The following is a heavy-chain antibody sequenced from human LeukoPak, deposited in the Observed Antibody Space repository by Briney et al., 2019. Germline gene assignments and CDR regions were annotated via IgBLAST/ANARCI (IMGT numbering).Heavy chain of an antibody. CDR3: ARDSGRDGYNNFDY. V-gene: IGHV1-2*02. CDR1: GYTFTGYY. CDR2: INPNSGGT. Sequence: GASVKVSCKASGYTFTGYYMHWVRQAPGQGLEWMGWINPNSGGTNYAQKFQGRVTMTRDTSISTAYMELSRLRSDGTAVYYCARDSGRDGYNNFDYWGQGTLVTVSS. J-gene: IGHJ4*02. D-gene: IGHD5-24*01.